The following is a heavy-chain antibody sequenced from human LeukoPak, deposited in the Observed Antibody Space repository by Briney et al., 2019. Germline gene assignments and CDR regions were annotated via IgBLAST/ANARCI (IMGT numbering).Heavy chain of an antibody. V-gene: IGHV4-39*07. J-gene: IGHJ2*01. CDR2: INHSGST. Sequence: SSETLSLTCTVSGGSISSSSYYWGWIRQPPGKGLEWIGEINHSGSTNYNPSLKSRVTISVDTSKNQFSLKLSSVTAADTAVYYCASSKGLWYFDLWGRGTLVTVSS. CDR3: ASSKGLWYFDL. CDR1: GGSISSSSYY.